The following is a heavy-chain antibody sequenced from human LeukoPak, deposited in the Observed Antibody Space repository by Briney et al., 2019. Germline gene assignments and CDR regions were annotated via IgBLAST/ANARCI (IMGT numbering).Heavy chain of an antibody. D-gene: IGHD5-12*01. Sequence: PGGSLTLSCAASGFTFSSYEMNWVRQAPGKGLEWVSYISGSGRTMSYADSVKGRFTISRDNAKNSLYLQMNSLRVEDAAVYHCARGGLYGYDVFDCWGQGTLVTVSS. CDR1: GFTFSSYE. V-gene: IGHV3-48*03. CDR3: ARGGLYGYDVFDC. J-gene: IGHJ4*02. CDR2: ISGSGRTM.